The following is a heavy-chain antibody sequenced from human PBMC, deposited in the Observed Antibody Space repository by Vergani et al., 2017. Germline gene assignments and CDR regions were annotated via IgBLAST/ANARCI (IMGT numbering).Heavy chain of an antibody. CDR2: IYTSGSP. D-gene: IGHD1-26*01. J-gene: IGHJ4*02. CDR1: GGSISSGSYY. CDR3: ARERSYLIDY. V-gene: IGHV4-61*02. Sequence: QVQLQESGPGLVKPSQTLSLTCTVSGGSISSGSYYWSWIRQPAGKGLEWIGRIYTSGSPNYNPSLKSRVTMSVDTSKNQFSLKLSSVTAADTAVYYCARERSYLIDYWGQGTLVTVSS.